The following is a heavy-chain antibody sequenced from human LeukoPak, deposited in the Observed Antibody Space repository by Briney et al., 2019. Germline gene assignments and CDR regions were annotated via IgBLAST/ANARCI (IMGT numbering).Heavy chain of an antibody. CDR2: ISYDGNKI. D-gene: IGHD3-10*01. CDR1: GFTFSTYA. Sequence: PGGSLRLSCAASGFTFSTYAMHWVRQAPGKGLEWVAIISYDGNKIYYADSVKGRFTISRDNSKNTLYLQMNSLRAEDTAVYYCARYRGVRGVIIDPLDYWGQGTLVTVSS. CDR3: ARYRGVRGVIIDPLDY. J-gene: IGHJ4*02. V-gene: IGHV3-30-3*01.